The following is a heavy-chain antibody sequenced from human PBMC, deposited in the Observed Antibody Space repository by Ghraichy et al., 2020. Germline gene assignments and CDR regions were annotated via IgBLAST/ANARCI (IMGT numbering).Heavy chain of an antibody. CDR3: TTDVRFTMIVVVITGDEGYGMDV. Sequence: GGSLRLSCAASGFTFSNAWMNWVRQAPGKGLEWVGRIKSKTDGGTTDYAAPVKGRFTISRDDSKNTLYLQMNSLKTEDTAVYYCTTDVRFTMIVVVITGDEGYGMDVWGQGTTVTVSS. D-gene: IGHD3-22*01. CDR2: IKSKTDGGTT. CDR1: GFTFSNAW. V-gene: IGHV3-15*07. J-gene: IGHJ6*02.